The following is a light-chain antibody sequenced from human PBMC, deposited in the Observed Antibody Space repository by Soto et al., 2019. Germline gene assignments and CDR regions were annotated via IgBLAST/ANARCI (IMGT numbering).Light chain of an antibody. J-gene: IGKJ5*01. V-gene: IGKV1-33*01. Sequence: DLPITKAPCSRSASVVDIVTITCQASQDISDVLNWYQQQPGKAPKVLIYDASKLQTGVPSRFSGRGSGKDFTFTIRSLQPDESGTYYCQQVYDRTITFAQGTRLDIK. CDR2: DAS. CDR1: QDISDV. CDR3: QQVYDRTIT.